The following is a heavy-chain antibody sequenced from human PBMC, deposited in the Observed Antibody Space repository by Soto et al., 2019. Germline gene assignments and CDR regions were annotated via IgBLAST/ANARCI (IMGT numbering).Heavy chain of an antibody. J-gene: IGHJ4*02. Sequence: EVQLVESGGGLVQPGGSLRLSCVASGFTFSSYSMVWVRQAPGKGLEWLSHIFVTSSPIYYADSVKGRFTVSRDNAQNSLFLLMNSLRAEDTAIYYCARDRDWAFDYWGQGTLVTVSS. D-gene: IGHD3-9*01. CDR3: ARDRDWAFDY. V-gene: IGHV3-48*04. CDR1: GFTFSSYS. CDR2: IFVTSSPI.